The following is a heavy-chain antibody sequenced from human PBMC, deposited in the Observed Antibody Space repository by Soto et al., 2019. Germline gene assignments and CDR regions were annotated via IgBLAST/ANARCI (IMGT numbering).Heavy chain of an antibody. D-gene: IGHD5-12*01. CDR3: AKGVEGYVVSSFDS. CDR2: ITSSGSST. V-gene: IGHV3-23*01. Sequence: GSLXLSCAASGFIFSDYAMTWVRQTPGKGLEWVSAITSSGSSTYFADSLKGRITISRDNSKNTLSLQMDSLRVEDTAIYFCAKGVEGYVVSSFDSWGQGALVTVSS. J-gene: IGHJ4*02. CDR1: GFIFSDYA.